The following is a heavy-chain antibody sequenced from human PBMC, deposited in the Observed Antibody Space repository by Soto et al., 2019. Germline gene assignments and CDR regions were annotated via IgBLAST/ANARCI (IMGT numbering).Heavy chain of an antibody. Sequence: SETLSLTCTDAGGSISSDCWSWIRQPPGKGLEWIGYIYYSGSTNYNPSLKSRVTISVDTSKNIVYLQLNSLRAEDTAVYYCAKVGVERFVRNAFDIWGQGTMVTVSS. CDR2: IYYSGST. J-gene: IGHJ3*02. CDR1: GGSISSDC. CDR3: AKVGVERFVRNAFDI. D-gene: IGHD3-10*01. V-gene: IGHV4-59*12.